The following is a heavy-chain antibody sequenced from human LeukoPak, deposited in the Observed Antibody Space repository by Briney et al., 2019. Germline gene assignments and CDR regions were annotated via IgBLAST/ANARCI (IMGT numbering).Heavy chain of an antibody. CDR3: ASHTTALTRYYMDV. D-gene: IGHD1-26*01. Sequence: ASVKVSCQASGYIFASYYMHWVGQAPGHGLEWMGIINPNGGSIRYAQKFQGRVTMTRDTTTSTVYMELSSLRSEDTAVYYCASHTTALTRYYMDVWGKGTTLTISS. J-gene: IGHJ6*03. CDR2: INPNGGSI. V-gene: IGHV1-46*01. CDR1: GYIFASYY.